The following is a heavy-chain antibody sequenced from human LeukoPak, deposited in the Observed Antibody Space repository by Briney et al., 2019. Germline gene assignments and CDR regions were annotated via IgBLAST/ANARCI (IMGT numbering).Heavy chain of an antibody. D-gene: IGHD3-10*01. Sequence: GGSLRLSCAASGFTFDDYAMHWVRHAPGKGLEWVSLISWDGGSTYYADSVKGRFTISRDNSKNSLYLQMNSLRAEDTALYYCAKADQYGPVLSYYGMDVWGKGTTVTVSS. J-gene: IGHJ6*04. CDR1: GFTFDDYA. CDR2: ISWDGGST. V-gene: IGHV3-43D*04. CDR3: AKADQYGPVLSYYGMDV.